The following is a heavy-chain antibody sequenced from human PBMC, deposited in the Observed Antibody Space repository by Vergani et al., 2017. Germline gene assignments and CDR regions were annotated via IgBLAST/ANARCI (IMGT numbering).Heavy chain of an antibody. CDR3: AREHGNIVVVPAAYDAFDI. Sequence: EVQLVESGGGLVQPGGSLRLSCAASGFTFSSYEMNWVRQAPGKGLEWVSYISSSGSTIYYADSVKGRFTISRDNAKNSLYLQMNSLRAEDTAVYYCAREHGNIVVVPAAYDAFDIWGQGTRVTVSS. CDR1: GFTFSSYE. V-gene: IGHV3-48*03. D-gene: IGHD2-2*01. J-gene: IGHJ3*02. CDR2: ISSSGSTI.